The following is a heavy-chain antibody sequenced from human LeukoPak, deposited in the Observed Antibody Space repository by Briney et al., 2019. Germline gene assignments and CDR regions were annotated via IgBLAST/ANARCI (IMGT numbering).Heavy chain of an antibody. V-gene: IGHV4-39*07. D-gene: IGHD2-21*02. J-gene: IGHJ3*02. CDR3: ARTSGTGGGDPHDAFDI. CDR1: GGSISSSSYY. CDR2: IYYSGST. Sequence: SETLSLTCTVSGGSISSSSYYWGWIRQPPGKGLEWIGSIYYSGSTYYNPSLKSRVTISVDTSKNQFSLKLSSVTAADTAVYYCARTSGTGGGDPHDAFDIWGQGTMVTVSS.